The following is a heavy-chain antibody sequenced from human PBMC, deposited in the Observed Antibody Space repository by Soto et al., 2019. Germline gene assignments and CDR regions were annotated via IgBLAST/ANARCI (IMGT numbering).Heavy chain of an antibody. J-gene: IGHJ4*02. CDR3: ARVAYLEWSISDY. V-gene: IGHV4-34*01. Sequence: QVQLQQWGAGLLKPSETLSLTCAVYGGSFSGYYWSWIRQPPGKGLEWIGEINHSGSTNYNPSLKRRVTISVDTSKNQFSLKLSSVTAADTAVYYCARVAYLEWSISDYWGQGTLVTLSS. CDR2: INHSGST. D-gene: IGHD3-3*02. CDR1: GGSFSGYY.